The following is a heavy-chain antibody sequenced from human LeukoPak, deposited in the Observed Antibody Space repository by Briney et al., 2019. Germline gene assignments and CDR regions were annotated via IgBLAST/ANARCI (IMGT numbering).Heavy chain of an antibody. Sequence: GASVKVSRKASGYTFTNYDVNWVRQATGQGLEWMGWMNPNSGNTGYAQKFQGRVTITRNTSISTAYMELSSLRFEDTAVYYCARAYSSSSPNFDYWGQGTLVTVSS. J-gene: IGHJ4*02. V-gene: IGHV1-8*03. CDR2: MNPNSGNT. D-gene: IGHD6-6*01. CDR1: GYTFTNYD. CDR3: ARAYSSSSPNFDY.